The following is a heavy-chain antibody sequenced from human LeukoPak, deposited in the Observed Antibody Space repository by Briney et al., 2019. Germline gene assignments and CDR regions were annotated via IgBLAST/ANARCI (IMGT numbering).Heavy chain of an antibody. CDR2: ISGSGGST. CDR1: GFTFSNYA. Sequence: GGSLRLSCAASGFTFSNYAMSWVRQAPGKGLEWVSDISGSGGSTYYADSVKGRFTISRDNSKNTLYLQMNSLRAEDTAVYYCARDPRGVGYCSSTSCYDNFDYWGQGTLVTVSS. D-gene: IGHD2-2*03. J-gene: IGHJ4*02. V-gene: IGHV3-23*01. CDR3: ARDPRGVGYCSSTSCYDNFDY.